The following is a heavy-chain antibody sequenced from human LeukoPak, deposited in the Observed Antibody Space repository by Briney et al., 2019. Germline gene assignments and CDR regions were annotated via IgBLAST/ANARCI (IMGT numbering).Heavy chain of an antibody. Sequence: GASVKVSCKASGYTFTSYGISWVRQAPGQGLEWMGWISAYNGNTNYAQKLQGRVTMTTDTSTSTAYMELRSLRSDDTAVYYCARAGEYGTGSYYRGCFDYWGQGILVTVSS. J-gene: IGHJ4*02. CDR3: ARAGEYGTGSYYRGCFDY. D-gene: IGHD3-10*01. CDR1: GYTFTSYG. CDR2: ISAYNGNT. V-gene: IGHV1-18*01.